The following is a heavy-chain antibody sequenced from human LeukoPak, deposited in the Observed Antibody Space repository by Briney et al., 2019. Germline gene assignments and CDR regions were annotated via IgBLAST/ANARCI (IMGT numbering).Heavy chain of an antibody. Sequence: SETLSLTCTVSGGSISSGGDYWSWIRQHPGKGLEWIGYIYYSGSTYYNPSLKSRVTISVDTSKNQFSLKLSSVTAADTAVYYCARGDSGESFDYWGQGTLITVSS. V-gene: IGHV4-31*03. CDR3: ARGDSGESFDY. CDR1: GGSISSGGDY. D-gene: IGHD3-10*01. CDR2: IYYSGST. J-gene: IGHJ4*02.